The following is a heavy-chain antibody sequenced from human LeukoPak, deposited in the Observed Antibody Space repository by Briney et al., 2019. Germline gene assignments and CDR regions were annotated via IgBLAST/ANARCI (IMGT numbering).Heavy chain of an antibody. Sequence: GGSLRLSCAASGFTFSSYGMHWVRQAPGKGLEWVAVISYDGSNKYYADSVKGRFTISRDNSKNTLYLEMNSLRAEDTAVYYCAKSLRSSWYAFDYWGQGTLVTVSS. CDR3: AKSLRSSWYAFDY. J-gene: IGHJ4*02. D-gene: IGHD6-13*01. CDR1: GFTFSSYG. CDR2: ISYDGSNK. V-gene: IGHV3-30*18.